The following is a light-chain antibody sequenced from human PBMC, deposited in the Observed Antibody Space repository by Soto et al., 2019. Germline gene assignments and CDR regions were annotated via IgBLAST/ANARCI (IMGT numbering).Light chain of an antibody. CDR2: TAS. CDR3: QRANSFPWP. Sequence: DIQMTQSPSSVSASVGDRVTITCRASQGISGWLAWYEQKPGKSPELLIYTASSLQTGVPSRFRGSGSGTDVTLTIRSLHSEDFAAYYCQRANSFPWPFGQGTKVEIK. CDR1: QGISGW. J-gene: IGKJ1*01. V-gene: IGKV1-12*01.